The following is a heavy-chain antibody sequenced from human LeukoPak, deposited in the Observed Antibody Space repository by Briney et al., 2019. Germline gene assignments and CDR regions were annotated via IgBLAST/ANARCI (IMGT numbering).Heavy chain of an antibody. Sequence: PGRSLRLSCAASGFTFSSYAMSWVRQAPGKGLEWVSAISGSGGSTYYADSVKGRFTISRDNSKNTLYLQMNSLRAEDTAVYYCARNPPHSGYDWDYYYGMDVWGQGTTVTVSS. CDR3: ARNPPHSGYDWDYYYGMDV. CDR2: ISGSGGST. V-gene: IGHV3-23*01. CDR1: GFTFSSYA. J-gene: IGHJ6*02. D-gene: IGHD5-12*01.